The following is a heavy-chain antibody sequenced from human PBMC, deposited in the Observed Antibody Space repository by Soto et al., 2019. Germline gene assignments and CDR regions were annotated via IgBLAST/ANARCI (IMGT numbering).Heavy chain of an antibody. D-gene: IGHD2-2*01. CDR2: ISGGSGDST. Sequence: PGGSLRLSSAASGFTVSNYAMNWVRQAPGKGLEWVSGISGGSGDSTFYADSVKGRFTISRDNSKNTLHLQMNSLRTEDTAVYYCAKNQPSWATRAAFDYWGQGTLVTVSS. CDR3: AKNQPSWATRAAFDY. J-gene: IGHJ4*02. V-gene: IGHV3-23*01. CDR1: GFTVSNYA.